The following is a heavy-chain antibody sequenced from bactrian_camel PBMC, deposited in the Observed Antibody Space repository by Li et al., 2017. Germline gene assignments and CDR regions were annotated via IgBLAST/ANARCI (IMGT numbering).Heavy chain of an antibody. J-gene: IGHJ4*01. CDR2: IDTSGGT. D-gene: IGHD5*01. V-gene: IGHV3S53*01. CDR1: GYKSYY. Sequence: HVQLVESGGGSVQAGVSLKLSCVVSGYKSYYVAWFRQAPGNEREAVAFIDTSGGTNYAYSVAGRFTISKDNAKNTLYLQMNSLKPEDTAMYYCAADEYNLGLARSYTYWGQGTQVTV. CDR3: AADEYNLGLARSYTY.